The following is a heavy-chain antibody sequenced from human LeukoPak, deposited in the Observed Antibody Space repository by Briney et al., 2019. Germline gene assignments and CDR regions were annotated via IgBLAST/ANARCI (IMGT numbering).Heavy chain of an antibody. CDR3: ARLWDSSSSLDY. CDR1: GGSISNYF. V-gene: IGHV4-59*08. D-gene: IGHD6-6*01. J-gene: IGHJ4*02. CDR2: IYSSGST. Sequence: PSETLSLTCSVSGGSISNYFWTWIRQPPGKGLEWIGYIYSSGSTYYNPSLKSRVTISVDTSKNRFSLKLSTVTAADTAVYYCARLWDSSSSLDYWGQGTLVTVSS.